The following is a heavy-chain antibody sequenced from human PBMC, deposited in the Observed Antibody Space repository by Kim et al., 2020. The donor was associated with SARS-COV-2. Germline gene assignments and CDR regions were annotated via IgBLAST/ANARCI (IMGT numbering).Heavy chain of an antibody. CDR2: IYYSGST. CDR3: ARSDYVLRYFDWSRGDAFDI. J-gene: IGHJ3*02. CDR1: GGSISSYY. V-gene: IGHV4-59*01. Sequence: SETLSLTCTVSGGSISSYYWSWIRQPPGKGLEWIGYIYYSGSTNYNPSLKSRVTISVDTSKNQFSLKLSSVTAADTAVYYCARSDYVLRYFDWSRGDAFDIWGQGTMVTVSS. D-gene: IGHD3-9*01.